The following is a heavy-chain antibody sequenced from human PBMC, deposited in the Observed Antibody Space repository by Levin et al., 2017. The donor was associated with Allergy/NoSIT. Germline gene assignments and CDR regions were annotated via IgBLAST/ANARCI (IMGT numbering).Heavy chain of an antibody. CDR2: IVVASGNT. CDR3: AAAHISHYLDSTVFDL. J-gene: IGHJ2*01. Sequence: SVKVSCKASGFTFTNSAVQWVRQARGQHLEWMGWIVVASGNTHYAQEFQERVTITSDMSTATAYMELSSLRSEDTAIYYCAAAHISHYLDSTVFDLWGHGTLVTVSS. CDR1: GFTFTNSA. V-gene: IGHV1-58*01. D-gene: IGHD3-22*01.